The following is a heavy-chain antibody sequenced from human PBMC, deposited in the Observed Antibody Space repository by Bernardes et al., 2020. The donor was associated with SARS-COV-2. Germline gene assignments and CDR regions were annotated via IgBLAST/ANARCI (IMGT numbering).Heavy chain of an antibody. CDR3: ARDMVWFGELRYNWFDP. D-gene: IGHD3-10*01. CDR2: INPNSGGT. J-gene: IGHJ5*02. CDR1: GYTFTGYY. Sequence: ASVKVSCKASGYTFTGYYMHWVRQAPGQGLEWMGWINPNSGGTNYAQKFQGRVTMTRDTSISTAYMELSRLRSDDTAVYYCARDMVWFGELRYNWFDPWGQGTLVTVSS. V-gene: IGHV1-2*02.